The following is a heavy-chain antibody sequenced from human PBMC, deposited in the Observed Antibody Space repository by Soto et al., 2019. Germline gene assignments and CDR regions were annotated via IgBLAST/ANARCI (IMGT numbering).Heavy chain of an antibody. CDR2: ISGSGGST. V-gene: IGHV3-23*01. J-gene: IGHJ4*02. CDR1: GFTFSSYA. Sequence: GGSLRLSCAASGFTFSSYAMSWVRQAPGKGLEWVSAISGSGGSTYYADSVKGRFTISRDNSKNTLYLQMNSLRAEDTAVYYWANHEAWFGAKVGYWGQGTLVTVSS. CDR3: ANHEAWFGAKVGY. D-gene: IGHD3-10*01.